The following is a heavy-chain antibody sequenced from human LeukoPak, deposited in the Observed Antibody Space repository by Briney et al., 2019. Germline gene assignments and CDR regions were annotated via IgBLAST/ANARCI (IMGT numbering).Heavy chain of an antibody. D-gene: IGHD6-13*01. CDR3: ARFPGIANVFYYGMDV. CDR1: GYSISSGYY. V-gene: IGHV4-38-2*02. J-gene: IGHJ6*02. CDR2: IYHSGST. Sequence: SETLSLTCTVSGYSISSGYYWGWIRQPPGKGLEWIGSIYHSGSTYYNPSLKSRVTISVDTSKNQFSLKLSSVTAADTAVYYCARFPGIANVFYYGMDVWGQGTTVTVSS.